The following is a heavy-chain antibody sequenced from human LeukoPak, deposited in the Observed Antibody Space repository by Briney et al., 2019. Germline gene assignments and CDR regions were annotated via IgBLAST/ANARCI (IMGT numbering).Heavy chain of an antibody. CDR2: INHSGST. Sequence: PSETLSLTCAVYGGSFSGYYWSWIRQPPGKGLEWIGEINHSGSTNYNPSLKSRVTISVDTSKNQFSLKLSSVTAADTAVYYCARGMNKRRHFTTLTTMGCFDYWGQGTLVTVSP. D-gene: IGHD4-17*01. CDR3: ARGMNKRRHFTTLTTMGCFDY. J-gene: IGHJ4*02. V-gene: IGHV4-34*01. CDR1: GGSFSGYY.